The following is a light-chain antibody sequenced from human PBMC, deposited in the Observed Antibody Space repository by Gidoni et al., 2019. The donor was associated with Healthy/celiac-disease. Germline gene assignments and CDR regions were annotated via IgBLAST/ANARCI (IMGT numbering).Light chain of an antibody. CDR1: QSVSSY. CDR2: DAS. Sequence: EFVLTQSPATLSLSPGERATLSCRASQSVSSYLAWYQQKPGQAPRLLIYDASNRATGIPARFSGSGSGTDFTLTISSLEPEDFAVYYCQHRVNWPLTFGGGTKVEIK. V-gene: IGKV3-11*01. J-gene: IGKJ4*01. CDR3: QHRVNWPLT.